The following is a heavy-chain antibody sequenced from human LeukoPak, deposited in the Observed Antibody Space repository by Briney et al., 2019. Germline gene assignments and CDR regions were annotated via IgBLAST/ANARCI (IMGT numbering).Heavy chain of an antibody. CDR2: ISFDVTNK. CDR3: AKDRGRGYSGYDLLGFDY. D-gene: IGHD5-12*01. CDR1: GFMFSNYG. Sequence: PGGSLRLSCAASGFMFSNYGLHWLRPAPGQGLEWVAFISFDVTNKYYADSVKGRFTISRDNVKNTLYLEMDSLRAEDTAVYYCAKDRGRGYSGYDLLGFDYWGQGTLVTVSS. J-gene: IGHJ4*02. V-gene: IGHV3-30*18.